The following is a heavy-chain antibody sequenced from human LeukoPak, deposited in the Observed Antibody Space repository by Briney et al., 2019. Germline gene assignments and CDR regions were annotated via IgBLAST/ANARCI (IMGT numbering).Heavy chain of an antibody. Sequence: GGSLRLSCAASGLTFNDYAMHWVRQAPGKGLEWVSGIGWNSHIIGYEDSVKGRFTISRDNDRNSLSLQMNSLRAEDTAFYYCAKDRDSSGFAPYFDYWGQGILVTVSS. D-gene: IGHD3-22*01. CDR1: GLTFNDYA. CDR3: AKDRDSSGFAPYFDY. V-gene: IGHV3-9*01. J-gene: IGHJ4*02. CDR2: IGWNSHII.